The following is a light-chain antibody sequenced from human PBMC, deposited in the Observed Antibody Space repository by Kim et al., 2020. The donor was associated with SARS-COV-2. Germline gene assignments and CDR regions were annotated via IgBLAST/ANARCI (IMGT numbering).Light chain of an antibody. CDR3: AAWDDSLNGYWV. CDR2: SNN. J-gene: IGLJ3*02. CDR1: SSNIGSNT. Sequence: QSVLTQPPSASGTPGQRVTISCSGSSSNIGSNTVNWYQQLPGTAPKLLIYSNNQRPSGVPDRFSGSKSGTSASLAISGLQSGDEADYYCAAWDDSLNGYWVFGGGTQLTVL. V-gene: IGLV1-44*01.